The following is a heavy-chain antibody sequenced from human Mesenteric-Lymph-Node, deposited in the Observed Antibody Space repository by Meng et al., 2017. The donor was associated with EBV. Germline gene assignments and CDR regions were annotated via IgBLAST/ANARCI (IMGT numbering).Heavy chain of an antibody. Sequence: QGRLEEAGPGRAHPSGTPARLCAVSGGSISSSNWWSWVRQPPGKGLEWIGEIYHSGSTNYNPSLKSRVTISVDKSKNQFSLKLSSVTAADTAVYYCASYATLDPLSWGQGTLVTVSS. CDR1: GGSISSSNW. CDR2: IYHSGST. V-gene: IGHV4-4*02. D-gene: IGHD1-1*01. J-gene: IGHJ4*02. CDR3: ASYATLDPLS.